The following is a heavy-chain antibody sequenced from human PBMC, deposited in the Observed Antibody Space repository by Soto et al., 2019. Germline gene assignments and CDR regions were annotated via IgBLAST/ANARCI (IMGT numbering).Heavy chain of an antibody. V-gene: IGHV3-30*18. Sequence: PGGSLRLSCAASGSTFSSSGMHWVRQAPGKGLEWLAVISYDGSTKFYADSVKGRFTISRDNSKNTLYLQMNSLSTEDTAVYYCAKDADHYYPDWGQGTLVTVSS. CDR3: AKDADHYYPD. D-gene: IGHD3-10*01. CDR1: GSTFSSSG. J-gene: IGHJ4*02. CDR2: ISYDGSTK.